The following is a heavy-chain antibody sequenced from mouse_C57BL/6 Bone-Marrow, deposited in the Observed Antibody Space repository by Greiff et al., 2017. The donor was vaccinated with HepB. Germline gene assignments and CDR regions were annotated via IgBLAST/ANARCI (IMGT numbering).Heavy chain of an antibody. CDR1: GYTFTSYG. V-gene: IGHV1-81*01. CDR3: VYGSSYVYYFDY. D-gene: IGHD1-1*01. Sequence: VKLVESGAELARPGASVKLSCKASGYTFTSYGISWVKQRTGQGLEWIGEIYPRSGNTYYNEKFKGKATLTADKSSRTAYMELSSLTSEDSAVYFGVYGSSYVYYFDYWGQGTTLTVSS. J-gene: IGHJ2*01. CDR2: IYPRSGNT.